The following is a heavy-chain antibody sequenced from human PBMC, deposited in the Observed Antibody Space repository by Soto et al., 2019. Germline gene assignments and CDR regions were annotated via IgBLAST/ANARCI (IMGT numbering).Heavy chain of an antibody. CDR1: GGTFSSYA. Sequence: VASVKVSCKASGGTFSSYAISWVRQAPGQGLEWMGGIIPIFGTANYAQKFQGRVTITADESTSTAYMELRSLRSEDTAVYYCARDIIVVVPASLDYWGQGTLVTVSS. CDR2: IIPIFGTA. CDR3: ARDIIVVVPASLDY. D-gene: IGHD2-2*01. V-gene: IGHV1-69*13. J-gene: IGHJ4*02.